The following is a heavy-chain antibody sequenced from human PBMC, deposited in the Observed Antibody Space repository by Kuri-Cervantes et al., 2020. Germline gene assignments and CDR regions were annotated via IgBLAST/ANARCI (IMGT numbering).Heavy chain of an antibody. D-gene: IGHD3-16*01. V-gene: IGHV3-66*03. CDR3: ARDLEGGSYYYGMDV. Sequence: GESLKISCAASGFTVSSNYMSWVRQAPGKGLEWVSGISWNSGSIGYADSVKGRFTISRDNAKNTLYLQMNSLRAEDTAVYYCARDLEGGSYYYGMDVWGQGTAVTVSS. CDR2: ISWNSGSI. CDR1: GFTVSSNY. J-gene: IGHJ6*02.